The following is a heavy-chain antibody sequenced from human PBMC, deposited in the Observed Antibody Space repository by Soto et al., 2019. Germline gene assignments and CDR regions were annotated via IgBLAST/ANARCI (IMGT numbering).Heavy chain of an antibody. D-gene: IGHD2-15*01. CDR2: IYSGGST. Sequence: GSLRLSCAGSGFTVSSNYMSWVRQAPGKGLEWVSVIYSGGSTYYADSVKGRFTISRDNSKNTLYLQMNSLRAEDTAVYYCARYCSGGSCYLLFAFDIWGQGTMVTVSS. CDR1: GFTVSSNY. CDR3: ARYCSGGSCYLLFAFDI. J-gene: IGHJ3*02. V-gene: IGHV3-66*01.